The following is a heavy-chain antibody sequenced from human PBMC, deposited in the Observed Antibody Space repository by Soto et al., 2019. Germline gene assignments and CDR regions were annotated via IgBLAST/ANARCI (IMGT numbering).Heavy chain of an antibody. V-gene: IGHV1-2*02. CDR1: GYIFTVNY. Sequence: QVQLVQSGAEVKKPGASVKVSCKASGYIFTVNYIHWVRQAPGQGLEWMGWINPNNGVTGYAQKFQGRVTMTRDTSINTAYMELSRLTSDDTAVYYCARDDQYSSGWGLWGQGTMVTVSS. J-gene: IGHJ3*01. D-gene: IGHD6-19*01. CDR2: INPNNGVT. CDR3: ARDDQYSSGWGL.